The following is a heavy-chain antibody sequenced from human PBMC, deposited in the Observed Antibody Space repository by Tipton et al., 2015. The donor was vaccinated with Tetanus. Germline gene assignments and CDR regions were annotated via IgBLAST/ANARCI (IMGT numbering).Heavy chain of an antibody. CDR2: IYYSGST. J-gene: IGHJ3*02. CDR1: GGSVSSGSYY. Sequence: TLSLTCTVSGGSVSSGSYYWSWIRQPPGKGLEWIGYIYYSGSTNYNPSLKSRVTISVDTSKNQFSLKLSSVTAADTAVYYCARWVLLWYSSKDAFDIWGQGTMVTVSS. V-gene: IGHV4-61*01. D-gene: IGHD6-13*01. CDR3: ARWVLLWYSSKDAFDI.